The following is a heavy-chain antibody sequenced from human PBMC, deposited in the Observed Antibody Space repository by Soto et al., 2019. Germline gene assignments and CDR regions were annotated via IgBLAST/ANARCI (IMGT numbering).Heavy chain of an antibody. V-gene: IGHV4-34*01. CDR3: ARALTSYCYETKCRPGHSDLDV. D-gene: IGHD3-16*02. CDR1: GGSFSNYR. Sequence: QVHLKQWGAGLLKSSETLSLTCAVYGGSFSNYRWSWIRQPPGKSLEWIGDIDHTGNTTYSPSLKGRVTISVDTPKNQFSLNLRSVTAADTGLYYCARALTSYCYETKCRPGHSDLDVWDQGTTVIVSS. J-gene: IGHJ6*02. CDR2: IDHTGNT.